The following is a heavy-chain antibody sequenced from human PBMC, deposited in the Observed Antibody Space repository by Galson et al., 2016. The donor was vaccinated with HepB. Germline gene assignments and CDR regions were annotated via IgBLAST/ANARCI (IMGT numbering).Heavy chain of an antibody. Sequence: SLRLSCAASGFSFSDYYMAWVRQAPGKGLEWVSHMSPTSAYSRYTDSVKGRFSISRDNDNNSLFLQMNSLRHEDTGVYFCARANTRGGSDWYFDLWGRGTLLTFSS. J-gene: IGHJ2*01. CDR3: ARANTRGGSDWYFDL. D-gene: IGHD6-19*01. V-gene: IGHV3-11*06. CDR2: MSPTSAYS. CDR1: GFSFSDYY.